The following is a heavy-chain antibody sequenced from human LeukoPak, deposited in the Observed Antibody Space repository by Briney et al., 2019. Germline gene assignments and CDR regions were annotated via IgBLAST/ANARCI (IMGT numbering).Heavy chain of an antibody. CDR2: IYYSGSN. J-gene: IGHJ5*02. V-gene: IGHV4-59*01. CDR3: ATDKVWFDP. CDR1: GGSISSYY. Sequence: SXXLSLTCTVSGGSISSYYWSWIRQPPGKGLEWIGYIYYSGSNNYNPSLKSRVNISVETSKKQFSLKLSSVTAADTAVYYCATDKVWFDPWGQGTLVTVSS.